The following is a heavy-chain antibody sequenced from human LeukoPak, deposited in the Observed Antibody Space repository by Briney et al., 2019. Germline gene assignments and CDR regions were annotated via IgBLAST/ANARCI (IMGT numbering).Heavy chain of an antibody. CDR2: ISYDGSNK. CDR3: AREVSSWYYYYGMDV. Sequence: PGGSLRLSCAASGFTFSSYAMHWVRQAPGKGLEWVAVISYDGSNKYYADSVKGRFTISRDNSKNTLYLQMNSLRAEDTAVYYCAREVSSWYYYYGMDVWGQGTTVTVSS. V-gene: IGHV3-30-3*01. J-gene: IGHJ6*02. CDR1: GFTFSSYA. D-gene: IGHD6-13*01.